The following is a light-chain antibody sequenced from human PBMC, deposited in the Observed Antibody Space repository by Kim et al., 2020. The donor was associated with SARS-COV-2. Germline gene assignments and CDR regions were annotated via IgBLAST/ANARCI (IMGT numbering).Light chain of an antibody. CDR2: GAS. J-gene: IGKJ5*01. CDR3: QRYGNSPPIT. Sequence: PGTRATLTCKASQSLSSSYLAWYQQKPDQAPSLLIYGASGTATGIPDRYSCSGCGTGLALNISSMVPEHFEVYYCQRYGNSPPITFGRGTRLEIK. V-gene: IGKV3-20*01. CDR1: QSLSSSY.